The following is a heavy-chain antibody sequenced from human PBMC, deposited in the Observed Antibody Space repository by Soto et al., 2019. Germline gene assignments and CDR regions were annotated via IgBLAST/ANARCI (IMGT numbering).Heavy chain of an antibody. CDR2: INHSGNI. V-gene: IGHV4-34*01. Sequence: SETLSLTCAVYGGSFSGYYWSWIRQPPGKGLEWIGEINHSGNINYNPSLKSRVTISVDTSKNQFSLNLSSVTAADTAVYYRARTSIFGGGYYFDYWGQGTLVTVSS. CDR1: GGSFSGYY. CDR3: ARTSIFGGGYYFDY. D-gene: IGHD3-3*01. J-gene: IGHJ4*02.